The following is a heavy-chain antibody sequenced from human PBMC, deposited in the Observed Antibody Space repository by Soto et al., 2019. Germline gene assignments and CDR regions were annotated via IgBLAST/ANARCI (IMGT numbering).Heavy chain of an antibody. V-gene: IGHV4-59*01. J-gene: IGHJ4*02. CDR3: ARDVGSGINYFDY. CDR2: IYYSGSA. Sequence: SETLSLTCTVSSGSISYYYWSWIRQPPGKGLEWIGYIYYSGSANNNPSLKSRGTISVDTTKNQFSLKLSSVTAADTAVYYCARDVGSGINYFDYWGQGTLVTVSS. CDR1: SGSISYYY. D-gene: IGHD3-10*01.